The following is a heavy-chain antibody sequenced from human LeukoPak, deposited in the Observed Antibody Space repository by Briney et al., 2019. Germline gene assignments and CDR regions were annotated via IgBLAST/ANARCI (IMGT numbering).Heavy chain of an antibody. Sequence: GGSLRLSCAASGFTFSSYAMSWVRLAPGKGLEWVSAISGSGGSTYYADSVKGRFTISRDNSKNTLYLQMNSLRAEDTAVYYCAKDFTMIVVVPGDFDYWGQGTLVTVSS. CDR3: AKDFTMIVVVPGDFDY. CDR2: ISGSGGST. D-gene: IGHD3-22*01. J-gene: IGHJ4*02. CDR1: GFTFSSYA. V-gene: IGHV3-23*01.